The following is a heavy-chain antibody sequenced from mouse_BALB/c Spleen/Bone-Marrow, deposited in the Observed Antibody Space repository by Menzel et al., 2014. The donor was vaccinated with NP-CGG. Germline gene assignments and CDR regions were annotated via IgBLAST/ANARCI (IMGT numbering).Heavy chain of an antibody. CDR2: IDPANGNT. CDR3: ASYDYGYYFDY. V-gene: IGHV14-3*02. Sequence: EVQLQESGAELVKPGASVKLSCTASGFNIKDTYMHWVKQRPEQGLEWIGRIDPANGNTKYDPKFQGKATITADTSSNTAYLQLSSLPSEDTAVYYCASYDYGYYFDYWGQGTTLTVSS. CDR1: GFNIKDTY. D-gene: IGHD2-4*01. J-gene: IGHJ2*01.